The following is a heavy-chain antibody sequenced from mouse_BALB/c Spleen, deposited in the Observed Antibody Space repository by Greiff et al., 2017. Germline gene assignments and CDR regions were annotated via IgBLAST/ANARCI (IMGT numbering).Heavy chain of an antibody. J-gene: IGHJ2*01. CDR1: GFTFSSFG. Sequence: EVQLVESGGGLVQPGGSRKLSCAASGFTFSSFGMHWVRQAPEKGLEWVAYISSGSSTIYYADTVKGRFTISRDNPKNTLFLQMTSLRSEDTAMYYCARNPLRTGYFDYWGQGTTLTVSS. V-gene: IGHV5-17*02. D-gene: IGHD5-5*01. CDR3: ARNPLRTGYFDY. CDR2: ISSGSSTI.